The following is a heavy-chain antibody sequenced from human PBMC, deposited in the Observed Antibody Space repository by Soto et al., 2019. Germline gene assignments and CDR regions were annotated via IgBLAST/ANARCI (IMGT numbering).Heavy chain of an antibody. CDR2: IKQDGSEK. CDR1: GFTFSSYW. D-gene: IGHD2-15*01. CDR3: ARELDIVVVVAATESAWFDP. V-gene: IGHV3-7*01. Sequence: GGSLRLSCAASGFTFSSYWMSWVRQAPGKGLEWVANIKQDGSEKYYVDSVKGRFTISRDNAKNSLYLQMNSLRAEDTAVYYCARELDIVVVVAATESAWFDPWGQGTLVTVSS. J-gene: IGHJ5*02.